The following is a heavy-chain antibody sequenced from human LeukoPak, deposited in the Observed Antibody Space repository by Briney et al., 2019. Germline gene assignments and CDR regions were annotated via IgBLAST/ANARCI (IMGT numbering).Heavy chain of an antibody. CDR2: ISGSGGST. V-gene: IGHV3-23*01. CDR3: AKDEDYYGSGSYYTYNWFDP. Sequence: GGSLRLSCAASGFTFSSYAMSWVRQAPGKGVEWVSAISGSGGSTYYADSEKGRFAISRDNSKNTLYLQMNSLRAEDTAVYYCAKDEDYYGSGSYYTYNWFDPWGQGTLVTVSS. D-gene: IGHD3-10*01. CDR1: GFTFSSYA. J-gene: IGHJ5*02.